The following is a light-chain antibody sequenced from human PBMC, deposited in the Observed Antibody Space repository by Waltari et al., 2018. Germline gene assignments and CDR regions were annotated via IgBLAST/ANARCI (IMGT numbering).Light chain of an antibody. CDR2: EVS. V-gene: IGLV2-14*01. CDR3: SSYTSSTLVV. J-gene: IGLJ2*01. CDR1: SSDVGGYKY. Sequence: QSALTQPASVSGSPGQSITISCTGISSDVGGYKYVSWYQQHPGKAPKVMVYEVSNRPSGVSNRFSGAKSGNTASLTISGLQAEDEADYYCSSYTSSTLVVFGGGTKVTVL.